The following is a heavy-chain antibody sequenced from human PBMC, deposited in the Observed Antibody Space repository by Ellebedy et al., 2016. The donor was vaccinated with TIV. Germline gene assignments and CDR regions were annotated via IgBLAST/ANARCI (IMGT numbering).Heavy chain of an antibody. CDR1: GFSLRSGVGVGGVG. Sequence: SGPTLVXPTQPLTLTCTFSGFSLRSGVGVGGVGVGWIRRPPGKALEWLALVYWNDDKRYRPSLKSRLTITKDTSKSQVVLTMTNIDPGDTATYYCAREVGSFDFWGQGTLVTVSS. CDR3: AREVGSFDF. J-gene: IGHJ4*02. V-gene: IGHV2-5*01. CDR2: VYWNDDK. D-gene: IGHD1-26*01.